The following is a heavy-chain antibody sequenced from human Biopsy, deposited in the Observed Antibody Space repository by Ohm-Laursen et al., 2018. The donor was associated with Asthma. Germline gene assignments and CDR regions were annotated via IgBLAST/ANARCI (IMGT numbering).Heavy chain of an antibody. CDR3: ARDLHPTNHLGELSEGFDY. Sequence: LRLSCAASGFTLSSYAMHWVRQAPGKGLEWVAVISYDGSNKYYADSVKGRFTISRDNSKHTLYLQMNSLRAEDTAVYYCARDLHPTNHLGELSEGFDYWGQGTLVTVSS. CDR1: GFTLSSYA. V-gene: IGHV3-30-3*01. D-gene: IGHD3-16*02. CDR2: ISYDGSNK. J-gene: IGHJ4*02.